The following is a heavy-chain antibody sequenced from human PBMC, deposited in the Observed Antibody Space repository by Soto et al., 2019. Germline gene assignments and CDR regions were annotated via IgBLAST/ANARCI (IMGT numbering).Heavy chain of an antibody. D-gene: IGHD1-26*01. CDR1: GGSFSGYY. Sequence: SETLSLTYAVYGGSFSGYYWSWIRQPPGKGLEWIGEINHSGSTNYNPSLKSRVTISVDTSKNQFSLKLSSVTAADTAVYYCARTRGVGASYYYYYGMDVWGQGTTVTVSS. V-gene: IGHV4-34*01. CDR3: ARTRGVGASYYYYYGMDV. J-gene: IGHJ6*02. CDR2: INHSGST.